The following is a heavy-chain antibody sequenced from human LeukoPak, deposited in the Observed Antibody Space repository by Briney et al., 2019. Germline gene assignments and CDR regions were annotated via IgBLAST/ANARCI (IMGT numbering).Heavy chain of an antibody. CDR2: IDASGST. Sequence: SEALSLTCTVSGGSISSGTYYWSWIRQPAGKGLEWIGRIDASGSTNYSPSLKSRLTISVDTSRNQFSLKLSSVTAADTAVYYCARGLWFGDENPPYFDYWGQGILVTVSS. D-gene: IGHD3-10*01. V-gene: IGHV4-61*02. CDR3: ARGLWFGDENPPYFDY. J-gene: IGHJ4*02. CDR1: GGSISSGTYY.